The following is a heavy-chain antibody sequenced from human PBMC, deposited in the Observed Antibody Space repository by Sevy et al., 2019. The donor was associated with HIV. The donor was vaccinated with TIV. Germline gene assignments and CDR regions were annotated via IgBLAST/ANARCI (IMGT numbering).Heavy chain of an antibody. CDR3: AGENAWGRGYS. J-gene: IGHJ4*02. Sequence: SETRSLTCTVSGGAITSLYWNWIRQPPGKGLEWIANIYYNGHINYNPSLKSRVTLSLDTSKNQFSLRLSSVTAADTAMYYCAGENAWGRGYSWGQGTLVTVSS. D-gene: IGHD1-26*01. CDR2: IYYNGHI. CDR1: GGAITSLY. V-gene: IGHV4-59*08.